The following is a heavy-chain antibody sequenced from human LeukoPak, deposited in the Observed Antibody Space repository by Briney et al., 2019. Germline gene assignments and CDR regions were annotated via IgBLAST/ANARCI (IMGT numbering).Heavy chain of an antibody. CDR1: GGSFSGYY. D-gene: IGHD4-4*01. CDR3: AVGTVTYGDFDY. J-gene: IGHJ4*02. V-gene: IGHV4-34*01. CDR2: INHSGST. Sequence: SETLSLTCAVYGGSFSGYYWSWIRQPPGKGLEWIGEINHSGSTNYNPSLNSRVTISVDTSKNQFSLKLSSVTAADTAVYYCAVGTVTYGDFDYWGQGTLVTVSS.